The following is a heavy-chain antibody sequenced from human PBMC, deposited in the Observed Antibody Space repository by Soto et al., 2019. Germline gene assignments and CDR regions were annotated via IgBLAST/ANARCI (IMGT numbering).Heavy chain of an antibody. J-gene: IGHJ6*03. CDR2: ISYDGSNK. D-gene: IGHD4-17*01. CDR3: AKDSGRVTNYYYYYMDV. Sequence: QVQLVESGGGVVQPGRSLRLSCAASGFTFSSYVMHWVRQAPGKGLEWVAVISYDGSNKYYADSVKGRFTISRDNSKNTLYLQMNSLRAEDTAVYYCAKDSGRVTNYYYYYMDVWGKGTTVTVSS. CDR1: GFTFSSYV. V-gene: IGHV3-30*18.